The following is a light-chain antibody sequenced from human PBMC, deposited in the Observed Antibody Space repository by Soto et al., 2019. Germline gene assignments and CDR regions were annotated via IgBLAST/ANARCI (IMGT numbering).Light chain of an antibody. V-gene: IGKV3-15*01. CDR1: QSVSSN. CDR3: QQYNNWPRT. J-gene: IGKJ1*01. CDR2: GAS. Sequence: IVMTQSPATLSVSPGERATLSCRASQSVSSNLAWYQQKPGQAPRLLSYGASTRATGIPARFSGRGSGTEFTLTISSLQSEDFAVYYCQQYNNWPRTFGQGTKVEIK.